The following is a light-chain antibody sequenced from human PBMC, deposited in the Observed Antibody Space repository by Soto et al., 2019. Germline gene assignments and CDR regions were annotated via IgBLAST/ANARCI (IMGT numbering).Light chain of an antibody. J-gene: IGKJ4*01. CDR3: QQYNTYSGLT. V-gene: IGKV1-5*03. CDR1: QSISYW. CDR2: TAS. Sequence: DIQMTQSPSTLSASVGDRVTITCRASQSISYWLAWYQQKPGKAPKLLIYTASSLESGVPSWFSGSGSGTEFTLNIISLQPDDFATYYCQQYNTYSGLTFGGGTKVEIK.